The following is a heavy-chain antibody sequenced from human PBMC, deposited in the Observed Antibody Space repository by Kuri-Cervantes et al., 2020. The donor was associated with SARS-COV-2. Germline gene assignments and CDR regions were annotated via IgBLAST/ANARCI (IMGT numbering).Heavy chain of an antibody. CDR2: IYYSGST. J-gene: IGHJ4*02. Sequence: GSLRLSCTVSGGSISSSSYYWGWIRQPPGKGLEWIGSIYYSGSTYYNPSLKSRVTISVDTSKNQFSLKLSSVTAADTAVYYCARGGYRAAADYWGQGTLVTVSS. CDR3: ARGGYRAAADY. D-gene: IGHD6-13*01. V-gene: IGHV4-39*01. CDR1: GGSISSSSYY.